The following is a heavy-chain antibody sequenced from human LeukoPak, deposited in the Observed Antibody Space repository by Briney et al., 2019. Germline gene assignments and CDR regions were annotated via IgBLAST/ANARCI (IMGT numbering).Heavy chain of an antibody. D-gene: IGHD3-22*01. CDR1: GGTFSSYA. J-gene: IGHJ6*03. V-gene: IGHV1-69*05. CDR3: AREDSSGYYPGGYYYYYMDV. CDR2: IIPIFGTA. Sequence: WASVKVSCKASGGTFSSYAISWVRQAPGQGLEWMGRIIPIFGTANYAQKFQGRVTITTDESTSTAYMKLSSLRSEDTAVYYCAREDSSGYYPGGYYYYYMDVWGKGTTVTVSS.